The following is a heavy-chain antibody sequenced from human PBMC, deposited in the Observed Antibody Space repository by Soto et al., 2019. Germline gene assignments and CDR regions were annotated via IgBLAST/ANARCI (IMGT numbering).Heavy chain of an antibody. V-gene: IGHV1-69*13. CDR3: ARVRFIKVAAGNPFDY. Sequence: SVKVSCKASGGTFSSYAISWVRQAPGQGLEWMGGIIPIFGTANYAQKFQGRVTITADESTSTAYMELSSLRSEDTAAYYCARVRFIKVAAGNPFDYWGQGTLVTVSS. D-gene: IGHD6-13*01. CDR2: IIPIFGTA. J-gene: IGHJ4*02. CDR1: GGTFSSYA.